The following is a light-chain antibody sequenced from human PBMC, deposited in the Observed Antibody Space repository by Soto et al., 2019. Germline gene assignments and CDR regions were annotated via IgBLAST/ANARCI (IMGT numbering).Light chain of an antibody. V-gene: IGKV1-39*01. J-gene: IGKJ2*01. CDR3: QKSGSSST. Sequence: DIQMTQSPSSLSASIGDRVTITCRASQSITNYLNWYQQTPGKAPKLLIYAASSSQDGGPARFSGSGSWTDFTRTLSSQEAADFASYYCQKSGSSSTFGQGTKVEIK. CDR1: QSITNY. CDR2: AAS.